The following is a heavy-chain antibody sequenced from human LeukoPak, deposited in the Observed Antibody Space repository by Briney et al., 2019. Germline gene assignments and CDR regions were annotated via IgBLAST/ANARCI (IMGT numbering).Heavy chain of an antibody. D-gene: IGHD3-22*01. CDR2: IFYSGST. CDR1: VGSISSSGYF. V-gene: IGHV4-39*01. CDR3: ARQSYSYDSRGYYYCFDF. J-gene: IGHJ4*02. Sequence: PSETLSLICTVSVGSISSSGYFWGWVRQPPGKGLEWIGNIFYSGSTYYNPSLKSRVTISVDTSKNQFSLKMRSVTAADTAVYFCARQSYSYDSRGYYYCFDFWGLGTLVTVSS.